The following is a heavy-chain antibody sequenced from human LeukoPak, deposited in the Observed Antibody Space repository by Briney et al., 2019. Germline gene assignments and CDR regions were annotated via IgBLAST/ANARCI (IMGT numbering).Heavy chain of an antibody. J-gene: IGHJ4*02. Sequence: PSETLSLTCTVSGGSISSSSYYWGWIRQPPGKGLEWIGSIYYSGSTYYNPSLKSRVTISVDTSKNQFSLKLSSVTAADTAVYYCARGYGGNIDYWGQGTLVTVSS. CDR2: IYYSGST. CDR1: GGSISSSSYY. D-gene: IGHD4-23*01. CDR3: ARGYGGNIDY. V-gene: IGHV4-39*01.